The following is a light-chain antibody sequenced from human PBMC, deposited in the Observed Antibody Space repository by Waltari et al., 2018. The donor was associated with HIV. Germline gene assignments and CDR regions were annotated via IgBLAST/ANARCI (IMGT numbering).Light chain of an antibody. V-gene: IGKV1-33*01. Sequence: DTQMTQSPSSLSASIGDRVTITCQASQDITKYLNWYIQKSGKAPKLLIYDASRLEPGVPSRFSGSGSGAEFSFTISSLQPEDIGTYYCQQYDNLPYSFGQGTKVDIK. CDR2: DAS. J-gene: IGKJ2*03. CDR1: QDITKY. CDR3: QQYDNLPYS.